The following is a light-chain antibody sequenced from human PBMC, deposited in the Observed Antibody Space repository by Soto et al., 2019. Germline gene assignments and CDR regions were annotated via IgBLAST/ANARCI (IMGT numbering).Light chain of an antibody. CDR3: SSYAGSILGV. CDR1: SSDVGAYKY. CDR2: EVS. J-gene: IGLJ3*02. V-gene: IGLV2-8*01. Sequence: QSALTQPPSASGSPGQSVTISCTGTSSDVGAYKYVSWYQQLPGKAPKLIIYEVSKRPSGVPDRFSGSKSGNTASLTVSGLQAEDVADYYCSSYAGSILGVFGGGTKLTVL.